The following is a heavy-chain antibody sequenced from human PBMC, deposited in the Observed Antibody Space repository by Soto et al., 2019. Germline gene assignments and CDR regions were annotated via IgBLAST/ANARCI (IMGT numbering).Heavy chain of an antibody. CDR3: AVPAGYYYGMDV. Sequence: EVQLVESGGGLVQPGGSLRLSCAASGFTFSSYSMNWVRQAPGKGLEWVSYISSSSSTIYYADSVKGRFTISRDNAKNSLYLQMNRLRAEDTAVYYCAVPAGYYYGMDVWGQGTTVTVSS. V-gene: IGHV3-48*01. CDR2: ISSSSSTI. CDR1: GFTFSSYS. J-gene: IGHJ6*02. D-gene: IGHD2-2*01.